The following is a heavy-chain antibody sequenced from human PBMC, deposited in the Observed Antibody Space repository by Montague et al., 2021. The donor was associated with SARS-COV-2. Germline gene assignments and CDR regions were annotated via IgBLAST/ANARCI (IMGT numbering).Heavy chain of an antibody. CDR1: GGSISSSSYY. D-gene: IGHD2-15*01. J-gene: IGHJ4*02. CDR2: IYYSGST. V-gene: IGHV4-39*07. Sequence: SETLSLTCTVSGGSISSSSYYWGWIRQPPGKGLEWIGSIYYSGSTYYNPSLKSRVTISVVTSKNQFSLKLSSVTAADTAVYYCARVISRQNNIVVVGLYYFDYWGQGTLVTVSS. CDR3: ARVISRQNNIVVVGLYYFDY.